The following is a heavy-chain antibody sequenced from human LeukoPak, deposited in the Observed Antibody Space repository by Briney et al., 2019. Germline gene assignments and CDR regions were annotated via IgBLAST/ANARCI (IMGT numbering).Heavy chain of an antibody. CDR1: GFTFSSSW. Sequence: GGSQRLSCAASGFTFSSSWMHWVRQVPGKGLVWVSRLNSDGSSINYADSVKGRFTISRDNAENTLYLQMNSLRVEDTAVYYCARGVAGTLDYWGQGTLVTVSS. CDR3: ARGVAGTLDY. CDR2: LNSDGSSI. J-gene: IGHJ4*02. V-gene: IGHV3-74*01. D-gene: IGHD6-19*01.